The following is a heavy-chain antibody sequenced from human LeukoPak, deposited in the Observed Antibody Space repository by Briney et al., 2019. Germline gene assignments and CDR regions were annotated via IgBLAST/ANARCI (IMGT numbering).Heavy chain of an antibody. V-gene: IGHV3-74*01. Sequence: PGGSLRLSCAASGFTFSSYWMHWVRQAPGKGLVWVSRINSDGSSTSYADSVKGRFTISRDNAKNTLYLQMNSLRAEDTAVYYCTRDQIYCSGGYCYFEHWGQGTLVTASP. CDR2: INSDGSST. D-gene: IGHD2-15*01. CDR3: TRDQIYCSGGYCYFEH. CDR1: GFTFSSYW. J-gene: IGHJ4*02.